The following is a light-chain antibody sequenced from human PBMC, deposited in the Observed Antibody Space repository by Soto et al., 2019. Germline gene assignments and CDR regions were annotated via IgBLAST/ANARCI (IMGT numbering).Light chain of an antibody. V-gene: IGLV2-8*01. CDR1: SSDVGGYNY. CDR3: SSYAGSNNGDVV. J-gene: IGLJ2*01. CDR2: EGS. Sequence: QSALTQPPSASGSPGQSVTISCTGTSSDVGGYNYVSWYQQHPGKAPKLMIYEGSKRRSGVPDRFSGSKSGNTASLTVSGLQAEDEADYYCSSYAGSNNGDVVFGGGTKLTVL.